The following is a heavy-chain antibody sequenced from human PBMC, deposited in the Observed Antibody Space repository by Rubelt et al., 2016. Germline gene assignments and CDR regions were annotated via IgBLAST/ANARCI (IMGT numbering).Heavy chain of an antibody. D-gene: IGHD6-19*01. V-gene: IGHV3-48*03. CDR1: GFTFSSYN. J-gene: IGHJ4*02. CDR3: VRSGGGFEY. Sequence: LSCAASGFTFSSYNMNWVRQAPGKGLEWVSYISRGGSSTYDADYVQGRLTISRDNAKNSLSLQMNSLRAEDTAIYYCVRSGGGFEYWGQGTLVTVSS. CDR2: ISRGGSST.